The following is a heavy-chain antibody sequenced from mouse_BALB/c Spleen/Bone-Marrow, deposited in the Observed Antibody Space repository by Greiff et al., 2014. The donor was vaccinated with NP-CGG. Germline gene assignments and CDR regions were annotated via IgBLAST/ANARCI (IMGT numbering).Heavy chain of an antibody. J-gene: IGHJ2*01. CDR2: INPSTGYT. CDR3: ARSRTGTYFDY. CDR1: GYTFTSYW. V-gene: IGHV1-7*01. Sequence: QVQLKESGAELAKPGASVKMSCKASGYTFTSYWVHWVKQRPGQGLGWIGYINPSTGYTEYNQKFKDKATLTADKSSSTAYMQLSSLTSEDSAVYYCARSRTGTYFDYWGQGTTLTVSS. D-gene: IGHD4-1*01.